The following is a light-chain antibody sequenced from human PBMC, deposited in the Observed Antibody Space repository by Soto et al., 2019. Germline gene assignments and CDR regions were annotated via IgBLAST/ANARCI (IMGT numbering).Light chain of an antibody. CDR2: NAS. J-gene: IGKJ1*01. Sequence: EIVLTQSPATLSLSPGERATLSCRASQSVSKYLAWYQQKPGQAPRLLIYNASNRATGIPVRFSGSGSCTDFTLTISSLEPEDFAVYYCQQYGSSPETFGQGTKVDIK. CDR3: QQYGSSPET. CDR1: QSVSKY. V-gene: IGKV3-11*01.